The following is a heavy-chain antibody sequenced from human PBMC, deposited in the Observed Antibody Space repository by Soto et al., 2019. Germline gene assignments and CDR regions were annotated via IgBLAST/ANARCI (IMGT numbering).Heavy chain of an antibody. CDR3: ARTGVLLWFGESGLGMDV. CDR1: GGSISSYY. J-gene: IGHJ6*02. V-gene: IGHV4-59*08. D-gene: IGHD3-10*01. Sequence: SETLSLTCTVSGGSISSYYWSWIRQPPGKGLEWIGYIYYSGSTNYNPSLKSRVTISVDTSKNQFSLKLSSVTAADTAVYYCARTGVLLWFGESGLGMDVGGQGTTVTVSS. CDR2: IYYSGST.